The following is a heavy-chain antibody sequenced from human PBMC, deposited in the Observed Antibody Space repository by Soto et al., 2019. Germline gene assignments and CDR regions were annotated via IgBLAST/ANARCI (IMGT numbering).Heavy chain of an antibody. Sequence: QVQLVQSGAEVKKPGASVKVSCKASGYTFTSYAINWVRQATGQGLEWMGWMNPNSGNTGYAQKFQGRVTMTRNTSISTAYMELNSLRSEDTAVYYCARSVEWLASFDYWGQGTLVTVSS. J-gene: IGHJ4*02. CDR2: MNPNSGNT. D-gene: IGHD6-19*01. CDR1: GYTFTSYA. CDR3: ARSVEWLASFDY. V-gene: IGHV1-8*01.